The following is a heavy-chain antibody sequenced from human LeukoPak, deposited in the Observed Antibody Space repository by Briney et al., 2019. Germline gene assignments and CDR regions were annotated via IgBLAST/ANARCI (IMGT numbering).Heavy chain of an antibody. J-gene: IGHJ3*02. CDR2: IVGSGATT. CDR1: RFTFNSYA. D-gene: IGHD6-13*01. Sequence: PGGSLRLSCAASRFTFNSYAMSWVRQAPGKGLEWVSGIVGSGATTYYADSVKGRFTISRDNSKNTLYLQMNSLRAEDTAVYYCARGLSIAAAGDAFDIWGQGTMVTVSS. CDR3: ARGLSIAAAGDAFDI. V-gene: IGHV3-23*01.